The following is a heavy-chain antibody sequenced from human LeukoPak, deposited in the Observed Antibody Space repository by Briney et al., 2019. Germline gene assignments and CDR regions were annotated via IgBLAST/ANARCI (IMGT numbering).Heavy chain of an antibody. J-gene: IGHJ4*02. Sequence: GGSLRLSCAASGFTFSNYVMSWVRRAPRKGLEWVSAMTGGGDSTYYADSVKGRFTISRDNSKNTVYLQMNSLRADDTAIYYCAKGSTNARPYYFDYWGQGTLVTVSS. CDR2: MTGGGDST. D-gene: IGHD2-8*01. V-gene: IGHV3-23*01. CDR1: GFTFSNYV. CDR3: AKGSTNARPYYFDY.